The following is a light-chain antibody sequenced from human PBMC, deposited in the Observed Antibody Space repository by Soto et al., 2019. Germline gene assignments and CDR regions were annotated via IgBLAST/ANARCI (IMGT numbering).Light chain of an antibody. J-gene: IGLJ1*01. Sequence: QSALTQPPSASGTPGQMVTISCSGSSSNIGSNTVNWYQQLPGTAPKLLIYSNNQRPSGVPYRFSGSNYGTSASLAISGLQSADEADYYCAAWDASLNGYVFGTGTKVTVL. CDR2: SNN. V-gene: IGLV1-44*01. CDR1: SSNIGSNT. CDR3: AAWDASLNGYV.